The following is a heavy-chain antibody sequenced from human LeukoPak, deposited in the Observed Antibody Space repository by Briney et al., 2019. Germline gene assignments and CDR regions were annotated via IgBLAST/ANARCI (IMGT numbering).Heavy chain of an antibody. Sequence: PGGSLRLSCAASGFTFDDYDMSWVRQAPGKGLEWVSFISGSSNYIYYANSVKGRFTISRDNAKNSLYLHMNSLKAEDTAVYYCATDGAGKYGAFDYWGQGTLVTVSS. V-gene: IGHV3-21*01. CDR1: GFTFDDYD. D-gene: IGHD4/OR15-4a*01. J-gene: IGHJ4*02. CDR2: ISGSSNYI. CDR3: ATDGAGKYGAFDY.